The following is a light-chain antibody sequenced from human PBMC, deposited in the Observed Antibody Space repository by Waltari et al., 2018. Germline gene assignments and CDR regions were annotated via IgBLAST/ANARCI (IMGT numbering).Light chain of an antibody. CDR3: QQADSFPLT. CDR1: QGINNW. Sequence: DIQMTQSPSSLSASVGDRVTMTCRASQGINNWLAWYQQVPGRAPKVLIYSASSLQSGVPSRFSGSGSGTNFTLTITSLQPEDFATYYCQQADSFPLTFGGGTKVEIK. V-gene: IGKV1-12*01. CDR2: SAS. J-gene: IGKJ4*01.